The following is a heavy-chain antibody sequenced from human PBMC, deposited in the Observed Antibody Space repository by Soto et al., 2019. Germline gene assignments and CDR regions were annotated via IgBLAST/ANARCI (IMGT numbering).Heavy chain of an antibody. CDR1: GGSFSGYY. CDR2: INHSGST. J-gene: IGHJ6*02. D-gene: IGHD4-17*01. Sequence: KQSQTLSLTCAVYGGSFSGYYWSWIRQPPGKGLEWIGEINHSGSTNYNPSLKSRVTISVDTSKNQFSLKLSSVTAADTAVYYCARAPTTVVTPYYYYYGMDVWGQGTTVTVSS. CDR3: ARAPTTVVTPYYYYYGMDV. V-gene: IGHV4-34*01.